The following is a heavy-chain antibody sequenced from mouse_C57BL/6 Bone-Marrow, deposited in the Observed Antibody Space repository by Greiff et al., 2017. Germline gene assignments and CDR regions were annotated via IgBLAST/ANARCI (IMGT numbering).Heavy chain of an antibody. J-gene: IGHJ1*03. V-gene: IGHV3-6*01. CDR1: GYSITSGYY. CDR3: ARDDPYFDV. CDR2: ISYDGSN. Sequence: EVQRVESGPGLVKPSQSLSLTCSVTGYSITSGYYWNWIRQFPGNKLEWMGYISYDGSNNYNPSLKNRISITRDTSKNQFFLKLNSVTTEDTATYYCARDDPYFDVWGTGTTVTVSS.